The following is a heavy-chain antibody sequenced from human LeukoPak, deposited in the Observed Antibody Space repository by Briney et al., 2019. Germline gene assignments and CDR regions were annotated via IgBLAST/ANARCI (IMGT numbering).Heavy chain of an antibody. J-gene: IGHJ4*02. V-gene: IGHV4-39*07. D-gene: IGHD6-13*01. CDR2: IYYSGST. CDR3: ARVKGAAAGYFDY. CDR1: GGSISGSSYY. Sequence: SETLSLTCTVSGGSISGSSYYWGWIRQPPGKGLEWIGSIYYSGSTYYNPSLKSRVTISVDTSKNQFSLKLSSVTAADTAVYYCARVKGAAAGYFDYWGQGTLVTVSS.